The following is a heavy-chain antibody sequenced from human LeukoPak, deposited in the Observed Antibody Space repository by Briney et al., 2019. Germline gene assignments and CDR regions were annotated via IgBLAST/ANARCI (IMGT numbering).Heavy chain of an antibody. D-gene: IGHD1-26*01. V-gene: IGHV4-59*08. Sequence: ESGPTLVKPSETLSLTCTDSGGSISSYYWSWIRQPPWKGLEWIGYIYYSGNTNYNPSLKSRVTISVDTSKNQLSLKLSSVTAADTAVYYCARHGYGATAGQEYYYYYGMDVWGQGTTVTVSS. CDR3: ARHGYGATAGQEYYYYYGMDV. CDR1: GGSISSYY. J-gene: IGHJ6*02. CDR2: IYYSGNT.